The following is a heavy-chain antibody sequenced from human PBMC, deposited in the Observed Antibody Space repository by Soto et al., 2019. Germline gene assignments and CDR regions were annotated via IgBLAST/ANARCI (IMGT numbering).Heavy chain of an antibody. D-gene: IGHD2-15*01. J-gene: IGHJ3*02. CDR3: ATGSASSTSDAFDI. CDR1: GGTINSSNW. Sequence: SETLSLTCAVSGGTINSSNWWSWVHQPPGKGLEWIGEIYHSGSTNYSPSLRSRVIMSVDTSKNQFSLKLNSVTAADTAVYYCATGSASSTSDAFDIWDRRTVVTVSS. CDR2: IYHSGST. V-gene: IGHV4-4*02.